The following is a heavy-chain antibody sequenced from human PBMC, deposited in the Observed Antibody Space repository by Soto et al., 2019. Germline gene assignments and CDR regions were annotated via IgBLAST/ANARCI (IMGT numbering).Heavy chain of an antibody. CDR2: IYWNDDQ. D-gene: IGHD3-22*01. V-gene: IGHV2-5*01. J-gene: IGHJ3*01. CDR3: SFNPPYCSDSKGPNVRFFDV. CDR1: GFSLSTGGMG. Sequence: HITLKESGPTLVRPTQTLTLTCTFSGFSLSTGGMGVGWIRQPPGKALEWLASIYWNDDQRYSPSLKNRFTITQCTSKNQLGLTVDTMVPVDSATYSLSFNPPYCSDSKGPNVRFFDVWAQGTLLA.